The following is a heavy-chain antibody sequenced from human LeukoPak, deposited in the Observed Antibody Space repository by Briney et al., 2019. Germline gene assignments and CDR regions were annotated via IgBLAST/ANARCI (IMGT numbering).Heavy chain of an antibody. V-gene: IGHV4-34*01. CDR3: ASLFLSYYYYYMDV. D-gene: IGHD2-21*01. J-gene: IGHJ6*03. CDR2: INHSGST. Sequence: SETLSLTCAVYGGSFSGYYWSWIRQPPGKGLEWIGEINHSGSTNYNPSLKSRVTISVDTSKNQFSLKLSSVTAADTAVYYCASLFLSYYYYYMDVWGQGTTVTVSS. CDR1: GGSFSGYY.